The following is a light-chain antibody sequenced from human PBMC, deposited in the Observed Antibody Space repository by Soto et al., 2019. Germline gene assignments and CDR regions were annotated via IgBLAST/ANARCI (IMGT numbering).Light chain of an antibody. V-gene: IGKV1-39*01. J-gene: IGKJ3*01. CDR3: QQSFSIPFT. Sequence: DIQMTQSPSSLSASVGDRVTITCRASQSIRTYLNWYQQEAGKAPKLLIYAASSLQSGVPSRFSASGSGTDFTLTISSLQPEDFATYYCQQSFSIPFTFGPGTKVDIK. CDR1: QSIRTY. CDR2: AAS.